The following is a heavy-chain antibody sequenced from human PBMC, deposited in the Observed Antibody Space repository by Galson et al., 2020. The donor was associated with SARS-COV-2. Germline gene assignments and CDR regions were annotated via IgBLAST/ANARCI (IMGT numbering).Heavy chain of an antibody. J-gene: IGHJ5*01. D-gene: IGHD6-19*01. CDR2: VSPKRDSA. CDR1: VYTLSNYD. Sequence: ASVPDSRKDTVYTLSNYDTSWLRPATGQGLEWLGWVSPKRDSAGFAQKFQGRVTLTWDTSISTVYMELSSLRSEDTAVYYCAREMGSGWTDSWGQGTLVTVSS. V-gene: IGHV1-8*01. CDR3: AREMGSGWTDS.